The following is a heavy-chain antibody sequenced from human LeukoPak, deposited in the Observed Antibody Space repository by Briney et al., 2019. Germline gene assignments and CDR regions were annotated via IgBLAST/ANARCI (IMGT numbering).Heavy chain of an antibody. CDR2: ISGSRNDA. V-gene: IGHV3-23*01. D-gene: IGHD5-18*01. J-gene: IGHJ4*02. Sequence: GGSLRLSCAASGFTFSSYGMSWVRQAPGKGLEWVSAISGSRNDAYYADSVKGRFLIFRDNSNDTLYLQMNSLRAEDTAVYYCANDLGWIQLNLGRGQGTLVTVSS. CDR3: ANDLGWIQLNLG. CDR1: GFTFSSYG.